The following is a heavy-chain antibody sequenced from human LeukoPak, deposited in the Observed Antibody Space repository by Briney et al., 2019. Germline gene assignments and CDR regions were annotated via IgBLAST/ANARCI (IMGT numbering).Heavy chain of an antibody. D-gene: IGHD2/OR15-2a*01. J-gene: IGHJ6*03. CDR1: GFTFSSYS. Sequence: GGSLRLSCAASGFTFSSYSMNWVRQAPGKGLEWVSYISSSSSTIYYAGSVKGRFTISRDNAKNSLYLQMNSLRAEDTAVYYCARGGYYTYYYYYMDVWGKGTTVTVSS. CDR2: ISSSSSTI. V-gene: IGHV3-48*01. CDR3: ARGGYYTYYYYYMDV.